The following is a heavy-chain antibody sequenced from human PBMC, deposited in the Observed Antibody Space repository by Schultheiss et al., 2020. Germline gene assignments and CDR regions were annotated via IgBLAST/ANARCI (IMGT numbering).Heavy chain of an antibody. CDR3: ARALTGTTLIDY. Sequence: SETLSLTCAVSGGSISSSNWWSWVRQPPGKGLEWIGEIYHSGSTNYNPSLKSRVTISVDKFKNQFSLKLSSVTAADTAVYYCARALTGTTLIDYWGQGTLVTVSS. D-gene: IGHD1-20*01. J-gene: IGHJ4*02. CDR2: IYHSGST. CDR1: GGSISSSNW. V-gene: IGHV4-4*02.